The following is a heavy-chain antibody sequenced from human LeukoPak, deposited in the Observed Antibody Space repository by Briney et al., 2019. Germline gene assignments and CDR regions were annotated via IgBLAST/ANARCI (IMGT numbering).Heavy chain of an antibody. CDR2: ISGGGGST. D-gene: IGHD5-24*01. Sequence: PGGSLRPSCAASGFTFTSYSMNWVRQAPGKGLEWVSTISGGGGSTYYADSVKGRFTISRDNSKNTLYLQVNSLRAEDTAVYYCARAGDGYNAPFDYWGQGTLVTVSS. CDR1: GFTFTSYS. J-gene: IGHJ4*02. V-gene: IGHV3-23*01. CDR3: ARAGDGYNAPFDY.